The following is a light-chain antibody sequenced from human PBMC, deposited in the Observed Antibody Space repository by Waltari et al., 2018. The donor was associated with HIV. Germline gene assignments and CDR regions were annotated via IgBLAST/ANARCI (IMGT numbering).Light chain of an antibody. V-gene: IGLV1-40*01. CDR1: SSNIGAGFD. J-gene: IGLJ2*01. Sequence: QSVLTQPPSVSGAPGQRVTLSFTGTSSNIGAGFDVPWSQQLPGTVPKVLIYNNADRPSGVPDRCSGAKSATSASLAITGLQAEDEANYYCQSYDISLSGWVFGGGTKLTVL. CDR3: QSYDISLSGWV. CDR2: NNA.